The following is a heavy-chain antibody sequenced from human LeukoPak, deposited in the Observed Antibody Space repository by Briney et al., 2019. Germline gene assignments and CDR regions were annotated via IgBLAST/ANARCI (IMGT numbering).Heavy chain of an antibody. J-gene: IGHJ6*02. CDR2: ISAYNGNT. D-gene: IGHD3-22*01. Sequence: ASVKVSCKASGYTFTSYGISWVRQAPGQGLEWMGWISAYNGNTNYAQKLQGRVTMTTDTSASTAYMELRSLRSDDTAVYYCARVGDSSGYQYYYYGMDVWGQGTTVTVSS. CDR1: GYTFTSYG. V-gene: IGHV1-18*01. CDR3: ARVGDSSGYQYYYYGMDV.